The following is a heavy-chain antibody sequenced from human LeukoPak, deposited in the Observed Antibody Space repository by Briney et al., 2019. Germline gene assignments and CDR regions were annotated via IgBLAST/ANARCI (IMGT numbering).Heavy chain of an antibody. CDR3: TTDHGDYGDYGFDY. V-gene: IGHV3-15*07. D-gene: IGHD4-17*01. CDR2: IKPKTDGGTT. J-gene: IGHJ4*02. Sequence: KSGGSLRLSCAASGFTFSNAYMNWVRQAPGKGLEWVGRIKPKTDGGTTDYAAPVKGRFTISRDDSKNTLYLQMNSLKTEDTAVYYCTTDHGDYGDYGFDYWGQGTLVTVSS. CDR1: GFTFSNAY.